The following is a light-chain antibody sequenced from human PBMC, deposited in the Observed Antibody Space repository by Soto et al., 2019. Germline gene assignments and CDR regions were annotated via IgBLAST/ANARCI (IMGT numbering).Light chain of an antibody. CDR3: QQSYSTPLT. V-gene: IGKV1-5*03. J-gene: IGKJ4*01. Sequence: DIQMTQSPSTLSGSVGDRVTITCRASQTISSWLAWYQQKPGKAPKLLIYKASTLKSGVPSRFSGSGSGTEFTLIISSLQPEDFATYYCQQSYSTPLTFGGGTKVDTK. CDR2: KAS. CDR1: QTISSW.